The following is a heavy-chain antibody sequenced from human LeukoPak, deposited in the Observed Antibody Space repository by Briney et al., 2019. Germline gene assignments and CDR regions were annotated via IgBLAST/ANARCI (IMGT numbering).Heavy chain of an antibody. CDR1: GGSISSYY. J-gene: IGHJ4*02. V-gene: IGHV4-59*12. CDR2: IYYSGST. D-gene: IGHD5-12*01. Sequence: SETLSLTCTVSGGSISSYYWSWIRQSPGKGLEWIGYIYYSGSTNYNPSLKSRVTISVDKSKNQFSLKLSSVTAADTAVYYCATDIRGLRDYWGQGTLVTVSS. CDR3: ATDIRGLRDY.